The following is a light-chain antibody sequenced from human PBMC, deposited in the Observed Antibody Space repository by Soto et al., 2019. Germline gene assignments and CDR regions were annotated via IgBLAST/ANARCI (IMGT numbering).Light chain of an antibody. J-gene: IGLJ2*01. V-gene: IGLV2-11*01. Sequence: QSALTQPRSVSGSPGQSVTISCTGTSSXVGGYNYVSWYQQHPGKAPKLMIYDVSKRPSGVPDRFSGSKSGNTASLTISGLQAEDEADYYCCSYAGSYPVVFGGGTKLTVL. CDR1: SSXVGGYNY. CDR2: DVS. CDR3: CSYAGSYPVV.